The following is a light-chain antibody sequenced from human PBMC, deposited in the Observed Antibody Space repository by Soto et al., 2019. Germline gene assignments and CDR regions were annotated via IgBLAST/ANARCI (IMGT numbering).Light chain of an antibody. CDR1: SGSVSSSYY. CDR3: ALYFGSCPVV. J-gene: IGLJ3*02. V-gene: IGLV8-61*01. CDR2: NTT. Sequence: QTVVTQEPSFSVSPGGTVILTCGWTSGSVSSSYYPSWYQQSPGLAPRTLIYNTTTRSSGVPDRFSGSILGNKAALTITGAQSDDESDYLCALYFGSCPVVFGGGTKLTVL.